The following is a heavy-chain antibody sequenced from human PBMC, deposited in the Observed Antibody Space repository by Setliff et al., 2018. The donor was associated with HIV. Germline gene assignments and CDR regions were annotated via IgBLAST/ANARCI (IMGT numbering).Heavy chain of an antibody. CDR3: AKVRAPRFGELGY. CDR1: GASISSGNYY. D-gene: IGHD3-10*01. CDR2: IYTSGSP. V-gene: IGHV4-61*02. Sequence: SETLSLTCTVSGASISSGNYYWNWIRQPAGKGLEWIGRIYTSGSPNYNPSLKSRLTISLDTSKNQFSLKLNSVTAADTAVYYCAKVRAPRFGELGYWGQGTLVTVSS. J-gene: IGHJ4*02.